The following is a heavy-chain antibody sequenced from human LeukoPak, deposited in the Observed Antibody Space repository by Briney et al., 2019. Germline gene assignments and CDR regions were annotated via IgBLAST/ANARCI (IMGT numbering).Heavy chain of an antibody. CDR2: IYHSGST. CDR3: ATVNITMIPLDAFDI. CDR1: GFIFSRYT. V-gene: IGHV4-4*02. Sequence: GSLRLSCAASGFIFSRYTINWVRRTPGKGLEWIGEIYHSGSTNYNPSLKSRVTISVDKSKNQFSLKLSSVTAADTAVYYCATVNITMIPLDAFDIWGQGAMVTVSS. D-gene: IGHD3-22*01. J-gene: IGHJ3*02.